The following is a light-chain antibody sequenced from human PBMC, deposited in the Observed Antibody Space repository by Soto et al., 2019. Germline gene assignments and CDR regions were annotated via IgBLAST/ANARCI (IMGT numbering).Light chain of an antibody. Sequence: DIQMTQSPSTLSASVGDRVTITCRASQSISGTLAWYQQKPGKAPKLLMYAASSLERGVPSRFRGSGSGTEFTLTISSLQPDDFATYYCQQYDTYSRTFGQGTKVEIK. CDR1: QSISGT. J-gene: IGKJ1*01. V-gene: IGKV1-5*01. CDR2: AAS. CDR3: QQYDTYSRT.